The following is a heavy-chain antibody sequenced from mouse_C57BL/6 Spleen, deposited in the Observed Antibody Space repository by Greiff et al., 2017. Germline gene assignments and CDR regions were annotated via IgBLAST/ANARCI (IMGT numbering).Heavy chain of an antibody. CDR1: GYTFTSYW. Sequence: QVQLQQSGAELVRPGSSVKLSCKASGYTFTSYWMDWVKQRPGQGLEWIGNIYPSDSETHYNQKFKDKATLTVDKSSSTAYMQLSSLTSEDSAVYYCARRGLGPYYAMDYWGQGTSVTVSS. D-gene: IGHD4-1*01. V-gene: IGHV1-61*01. J-gene: IGHJ4*01. CDR3: ARRGLGPYYAMDY. CDR2: IYPSDSET.